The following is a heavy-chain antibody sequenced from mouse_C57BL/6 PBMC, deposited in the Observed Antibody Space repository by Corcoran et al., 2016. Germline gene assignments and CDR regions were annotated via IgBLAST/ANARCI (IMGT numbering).Heavy chain of an antibody. J-gene: IGHJ2*01. V-gene: IGHV3-6*01. CDR1: GYSITSGYY. CDR2: ISYDGSN. D-gene: IGHD3-1*01. CDR3: ARRDQRIGEAYYIDY. Sequence: DVQLQESGPGLVKTSQSLSLTCSVTGYSITSGYYWNWIRQFPGNKLEWMGYISYDGSNNYNPSLKNRISITRDTSKNQFFLKLNSVTTEDTATYYGARRDQRIGEAYYIDYWGQGTTLTVSS.